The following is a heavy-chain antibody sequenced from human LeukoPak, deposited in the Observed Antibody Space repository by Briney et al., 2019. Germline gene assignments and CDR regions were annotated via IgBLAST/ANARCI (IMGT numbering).Heavy chain of an antibody. CDR1: GGSISTYY. D-gene: IGHD1-26*01. J-gene: IGHJ3*02. CDR3: ARLPDGSYYLGDAFDI. CDR2: VYTSGSTTT. V-gene: IGHV4-4*07. Sequence: SETLSLTCTVSGGSISTYYWSWIRQPAGKGLEWIGRVYTSGSTTTIYNPSLRSRATMSVDTSKNQFSLKLSSVTAADTAVYYCARLPDGSYYLGDAFDIWGQGTMVTVSS.